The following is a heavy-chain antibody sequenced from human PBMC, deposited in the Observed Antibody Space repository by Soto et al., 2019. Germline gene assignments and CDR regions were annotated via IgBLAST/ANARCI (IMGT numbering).Heavy chain of an antibody. V-gene: IGHV4-34*01. Sequence: QVQLQQWGAGLLKPSETLSLTCAVYGGSFSGYYWSWIRQPPGKGREWIGEINHSGSTNYNPSLKSRVTISVDTSKNQFSLKLSSVTAADTAVYYCARGRRAGAACWLDYWGQGTLVTVSS. CDR1: GGSFSGYY. J-gene: IGHJ4*02. CDR3: ARGRRAGAACWLDY. CDR2: INHSGST. D-gene: IGHD6-25*01.